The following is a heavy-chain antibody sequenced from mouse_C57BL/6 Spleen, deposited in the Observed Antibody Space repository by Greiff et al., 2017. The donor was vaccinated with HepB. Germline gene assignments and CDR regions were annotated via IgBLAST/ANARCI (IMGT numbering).Heavy chain of an antibody. CDR3: ARHGNYRFDY. CDR1: GFTFSSYG. J-gene: IGHJ2*01. Sequence: EVQGVESGGDLVKPGGSLKLSCAASGFTFSSYGMSWVRQTPDKRLEWVATISSGGSYTYYPDSVKGRFTISRDNAKNTLYLQMSSLKSEDTAMYYCARHGNYRFDYWGQGTTLTVSS. V-gene: IGHV5-6*01. D-gene: IGHD2-1*01. CDR2: ISSGGSYT.